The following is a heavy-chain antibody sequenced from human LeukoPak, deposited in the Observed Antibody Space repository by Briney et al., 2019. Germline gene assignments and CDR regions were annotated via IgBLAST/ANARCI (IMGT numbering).Heavy chain of an antibody. Sequence: GASVTVSCKASGYTFSNYDINWVRQAPGQGLEWLGWMNPKSTNTGYAQKFQGRVSMTRNTSISTAYMELSSLRSDDTAVYYCARGPPESTSSDYWGQGTLVTVSS. J-gene: IGHJ4*02. CDR3: ARGPPESTSSDY. CDR1: GYTFSNYD. D-gene: IGHD2-2*01. CDR2: MNPKSTNT. V-gene: IGHV1-8*01.